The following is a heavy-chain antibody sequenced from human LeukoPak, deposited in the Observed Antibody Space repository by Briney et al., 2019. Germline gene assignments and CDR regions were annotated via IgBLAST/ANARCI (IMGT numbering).Heavy chain of an antibody. CDR3: ATYSGYDRIFDH. CDR2: ISGGGVST. J-gene: IGHJ4*02. CDR1: GFTFSSYT. Sequence: GGSLRLSCAASGFTFSSYTMSWVRQAPGKGLEWVSAISGGGVSTYYADSVKGRFTISRDNAEKSVYLQMNGLRAEDTAVYYCATYSGYDRIFDHWGQGTLVTVSS. D-gene: IGHD5-12*01. V-gene: IGHV3-23*01.